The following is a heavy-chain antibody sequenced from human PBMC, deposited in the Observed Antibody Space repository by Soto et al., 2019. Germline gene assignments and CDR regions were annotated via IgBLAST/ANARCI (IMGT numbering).Heavy chain of an antibody. CDR1: GDSISGSPYF. Sequence: QVQLQESGPGLVMPSETLSLTCTVSGDSISGSPYFWGWIRQPPGKRLEWLGSIFYDGSTVYTPSIQRRVTISVDTSKNQFPLKLTSVAAADAAIYFCARLQAAVPHYWGQGILVTVSS. D-gene: IGHD6-13*01. J-gene: IGHJ4*02. V-gene: IGHV4-39*01. CDR2: IFYDGST. CDR3: ARLQAAVPHY.